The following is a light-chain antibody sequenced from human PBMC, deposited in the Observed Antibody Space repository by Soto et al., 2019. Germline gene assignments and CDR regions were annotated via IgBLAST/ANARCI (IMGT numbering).Light chain of an antibody. Sequence: DIQMTQSPSTLSSSVGDIFTITCQASQDISNHLNWYQQKPGKAPKLLIYDASNLETGVPSRFSGSGSGTDFSVTISSLQPEDFATYYCQQYYNFPITFGQGTRLEI. CDR2: DAS. CDR1: QDISNH. CDR3: QQYYNFPIT. J-gene: IGKJ5*01. V-gene: IGKV1-33*01.